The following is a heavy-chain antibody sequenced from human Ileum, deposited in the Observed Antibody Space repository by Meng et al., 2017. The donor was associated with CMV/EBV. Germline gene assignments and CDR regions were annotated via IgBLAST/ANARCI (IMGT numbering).Heavy chain of an antibody. CDR1: GFPFTSVG. CDR2: ISPYSGIT. Sequence: QVKLGQSGSEVKKPGASVKSSCKTSGFPFTSVGISWVRQAPGQGLEWMGWISPYSGITDYAQKFQGRVTLTTDSSTSTAYMELRRLIFDDTAFYYCARGGWGQQLVLYPTDYWGQGTLVTVSS. V-gene: IGHV1-18*01. CDR3: ARGGWGQQLVLYPTDY. J-gene: IGHJ4*02. D-gene: IGHD6-13*01.